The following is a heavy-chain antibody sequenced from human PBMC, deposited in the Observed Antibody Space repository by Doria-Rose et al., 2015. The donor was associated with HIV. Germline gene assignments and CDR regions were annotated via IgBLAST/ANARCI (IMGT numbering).Heavy chain of an antibody. V-gene: IGHV2-26*01. J-gene: IGHJ4*02. CDR1: GVSLSSPGMG. Sequence: QVQLVQSGPVLVKPTETLTLTCTVSGVSLSSPGMGVSWIRQPPGKALVWLANISSDDERSYKTSLKSRLTISRGTSKSQVVLTMTDMDPVDTATYYCARIKSSRWYHKYYFDFWGQGTLVIVSA. CDR3: ARIKSSRWYHKYYFDF. CDR2: ISSDDER. D-gene: IGHD6-13*01.